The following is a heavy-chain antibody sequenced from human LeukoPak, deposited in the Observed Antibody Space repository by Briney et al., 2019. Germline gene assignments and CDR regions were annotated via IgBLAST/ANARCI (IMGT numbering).Heavy chain of an antibody. CDR2: IYYGGNT. Sequence: SETLSLTCTVSGGSISSYYWSWVRQPPGKGLEWIGYIYYGGNTYYNPSLKSRLTISLDTSNNQFSLKLSSVTAADTAVYYCARGLDTNDSYDAFDIWGQGTMVTVSS. CDR3: ARGLDTNDSYDAFDI. V-gene: IGHV4-59*12. CDR1: GGSISSYY. J-gene: IGHJ3*02. D-gene: IGHD3/OR15-3a*01.